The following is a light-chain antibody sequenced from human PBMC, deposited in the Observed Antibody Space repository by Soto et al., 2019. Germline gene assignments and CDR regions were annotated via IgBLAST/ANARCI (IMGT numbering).Light chain of an antibody. CDR3: TSCITANPRCV. V-gene: IGLV2-14*01. CDR1: SSDIGRYNY. CDR2: EVN. J-gene: IGLJ1*01. Sequence: QSALTQPASVSGSPGQSITISCTGTSSDIGRYNYVSWFQQHPGKVPKLVIFEVNYRPSGVSDRFSGSKSGNTASLTITGLQAEDEADYYCTSCITANPRCVFGSGTKVTVL.